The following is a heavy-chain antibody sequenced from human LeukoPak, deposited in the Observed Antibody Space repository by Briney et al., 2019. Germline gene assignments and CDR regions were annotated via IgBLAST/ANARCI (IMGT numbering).Heavy chain of an antibody. CDR2: ISWNSGII. D-gene: IGHD1-26*01. V-gene: IGHV3-9*03. CDR3: AKVASSGSYYEAYFDY. CDR1: GFTFDDYT. J-gene: IGHJ4*02. Sequence: GGSLRLSCAASGFTFDDYTMHWVRHAPGRGLGWGSGISWNSGIIHYADSVKGRFTISRDNAKNSLSLQMNGLRAEDMALYYCAKVASSGSYYEAYFDYWGQGILVTVSS.